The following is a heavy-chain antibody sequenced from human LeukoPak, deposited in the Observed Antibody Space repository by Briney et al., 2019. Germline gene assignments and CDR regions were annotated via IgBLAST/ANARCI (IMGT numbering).Heavy chain of an antibody. J-gene: IGHJ5*02. Sequence: GGSLRLSCAASGITFSNHWMHWVRQAPGKGLEWVAVISYDGSNKYYADSVKGRFTISRDNSKNTLYLQMNSLRAEDTAVYYCARMTTGASWGQGTLVTVSS. CDR2: ISYDGSNK. V-gene: IGHV3-30-3*01. CDR3: ARMTTGAS. CDR1: GITFSNHW. D-gene: IGHD4-11*01.